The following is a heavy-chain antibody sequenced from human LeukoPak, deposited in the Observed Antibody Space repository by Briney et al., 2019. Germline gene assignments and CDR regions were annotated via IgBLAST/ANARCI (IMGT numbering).Heavy chain of an antibody. V-gene: IGHV1-2*02. Sequence: ASVKVSCKASGYSFTGYFIHWVRQAPGQGLEWMGCIDPNSGDTKYAQKFQGRVSMPRDTSTRTAYMQLSRLRSDDTAVYFCARSGSTGYSLDYWGQGTLVTVSS. CDR1: GYSFTGYF. CDR3: ARSGSTGYSLDY. D-gene: IGHD3-22*01. CDR2: IDPNSGDT. J-gene: IGHJ4*02.